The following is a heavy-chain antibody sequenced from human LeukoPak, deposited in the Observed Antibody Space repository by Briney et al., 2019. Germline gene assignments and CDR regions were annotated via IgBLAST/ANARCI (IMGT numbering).Heavy chain of an antibody. CDR2: IYYSGST. V-gene: IGHV4-31*03. J-gene: IGHJ6*02. CDR1: GGSISSGGYY. Sequence: SETLSLTCTVSGGSISSGGYYRSWIRQHPGKGLEWIGYIYYSGSTYYNPSLKSRVTISVDTSKNQFSLKLSSVTAADTAVYYRARDSAVVVPAAIFDYYYYGMDVWGQGTTVTVSS. CDR3: ARDSAVVVPAAIFDYYYYGMDV. D-gene: IGHD2-2*01.